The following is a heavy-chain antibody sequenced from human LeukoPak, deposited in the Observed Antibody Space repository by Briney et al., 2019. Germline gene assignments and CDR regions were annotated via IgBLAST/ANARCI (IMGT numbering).Heavy chain of an antibody. CDR2: IKQDGSEK. V-gene: IGHV3-7*01. CDR1: GFTFSSYW. D-gene: IGHD3-3*01. CDR3: ARVPIPYDFWSGYYTGAFDY. J-gene: IGHJ4*02. Sequence: GGSLRLSCAASGFTFSSYWMSWVRQAPGKGLEWVANIKQDGSEKYYVDSVKGRFTISRDNAKNSLYLQMNSLRAEDTAVYYCARVPIPYDFWSGYYTGAFDYWGQGTLVTVSS.